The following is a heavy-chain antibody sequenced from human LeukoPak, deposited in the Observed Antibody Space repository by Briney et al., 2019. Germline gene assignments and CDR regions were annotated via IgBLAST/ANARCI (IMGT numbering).Heavy chain of an antibody. Sequence: GGSLRLSCAASGYTFSNYAMTWVRQAPGKGLEWVSSITGSGQTAYYADSVKGRFTASRDNSKNTPFLQMSSLRAEDTAIYYCAKEVLVVIESYFDSWGQGTLVTVSS. D-gene: IGHD3-22*01. CDR2: ITGSGQTA. V-gene: IGHV3-23*01. CDR1: GYTFSNYA. CDR3: AKEVLVVIESYFDS. J-gene: IGHJ4*02.